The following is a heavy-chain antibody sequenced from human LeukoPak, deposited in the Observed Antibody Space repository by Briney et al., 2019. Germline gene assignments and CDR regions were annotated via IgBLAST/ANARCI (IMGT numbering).Heavy chain of an antibody. D-gene: IGHD6-19*01. V-gene: IGHV1-69*06. Sequence: SLKVSCKASVGTFSSYAISWVRQAPGQRLEWMGRIIPIFGTANYAQKFQGRVTITADKSTSTAYMELSSLRSEDTAVYYCASRTPSGIAVAGSIDYWRQGTVVTVSS. J-gene: IGHJ4*02. CDR1: VGTFSSYA. CDR3: ASRTPSGIAVAGSIDY. CDR2: IIPIFGTA.